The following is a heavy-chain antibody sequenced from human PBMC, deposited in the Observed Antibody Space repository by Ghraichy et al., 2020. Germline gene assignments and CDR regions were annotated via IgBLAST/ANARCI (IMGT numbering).Heavy chain of an antibody. CDR1: GFTFSSYA. V-gene: IGHV3-23*01. Sequence: GGSLRLSCAASGFTFSSYAMSWVRQAPGKGLEWVSAISGSGGSTYYADSVKGRFTISRDNSKNTLYLQMNSLRAEDTAVYYCAKEDWGSIIPNYWYFDLWGRGTLVTVSS. CDR2: ISGSGGST. D-gene: IGHD7-27*01. J-gene: IGHJ2*01. CDR3: AKEDWGSIIPNYWYFDL.